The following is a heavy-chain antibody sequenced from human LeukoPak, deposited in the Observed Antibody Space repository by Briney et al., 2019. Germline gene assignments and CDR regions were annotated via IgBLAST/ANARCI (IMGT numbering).Heavy chain of an antibody. D-gene: IGHD3-10*01. V-gene: IGHV3-48*02. Sequence: GGSLRLSCAASGFTFSSYSMNWVRPAPGKGLEWVSYISSDSRTIYYADSVKGRFTISRDNAKNSLYLQMKSLRDEDTAVYYCARYGSGTSYITNYFDHWGQGTLVTVSS. J-gene: IGHJ4*02. CDR1: GFTFSSYS. CDR3: ARYGSGTSYITNYFDH. CDR2: ISSDSRTI.